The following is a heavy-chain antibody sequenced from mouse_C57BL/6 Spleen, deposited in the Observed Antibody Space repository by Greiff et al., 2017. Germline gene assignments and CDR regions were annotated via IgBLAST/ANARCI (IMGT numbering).Heavy chain of an antibody. J-gene: IGHJ4*01. CDR3: TRGRDYDYDNYAMDY. Sequence: EVQGVESGEGLVKPGGSLKLSCAASGFTFSSYAMSWVRQTPEKRLEWVAYISSGGDYIYYADTVKGRFTISRDNARNTLYLQMSSLKSEDTAMYYCTRGRDYDYDNYAMDYWGQGTSVTVSS. D-gene: IGHD2-4*01. CDR2: ISSGGDYI. V-gene: IGHV5-9-1*02. CDR1: GFTFSSYA.